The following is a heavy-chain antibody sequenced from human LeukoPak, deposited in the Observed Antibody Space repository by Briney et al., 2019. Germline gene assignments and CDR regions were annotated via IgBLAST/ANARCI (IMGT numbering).Heavy chain of an antibody. D-gene: IGHD3-22*01. J-gene: IGHJ4*02. CDR3: ARGSSGYWDNFDY. Sequence: ASVKVSCKASGYTFTGYYMHWVRQAPGQGLEWMGWINPNSSGTNYAQKFQGRVTMTRDTSISTAYMELSRLRSDDTAVYYCARGSSGYWDNFDYWGQGTLVTVSS. V-gene: IGHV1-2*02. CDR2: INPNSSGT. CDR1: GYTFTGYY.